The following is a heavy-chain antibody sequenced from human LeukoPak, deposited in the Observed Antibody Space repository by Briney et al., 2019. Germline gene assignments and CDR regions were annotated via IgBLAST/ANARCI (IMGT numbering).Heavy chain of an antibody. V-gene: IGHV4-34*01. D-gene: IGHD6-19*01. CDR1: GGSFSGYY. CDR2: INHSGST. J-gene: IGHJ3*02. CDR3: ARPRQWLVRAPDAFDI. Sequence: SETLSLTCAVYGGSFSGYYWSWIRQPPGKGLEWLGEINHSGSTNYNPSLKSRVTISVDTSKTQFSLKLSSVTAADTAVYYCARPRQWLVRAPDAFDIWGQGTMVTVSS.